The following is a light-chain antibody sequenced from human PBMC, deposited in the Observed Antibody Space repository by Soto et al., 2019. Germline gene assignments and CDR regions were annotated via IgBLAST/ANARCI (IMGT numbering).Light chain of an antibody. CDR1: QGISSY. CDR3: QQYYSYPYS. CDR2: AAS. V-gene: IGKV1-8*01. J-gene: IGKJ4*01. Sequence: AIRMTQSPSSLSASTGDRVTITCRASQGISSYLAWYQQKPGKAPKLLIYAASTLQSGFPSRFSGSGSGTDFTLTISCLQSEDFATYYCQQYYSYPYSFGGGTKVEIK.